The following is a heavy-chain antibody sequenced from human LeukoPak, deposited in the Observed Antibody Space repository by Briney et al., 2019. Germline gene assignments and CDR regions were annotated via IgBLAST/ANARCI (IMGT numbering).Heavy chain of an antibody. V-gene: IGHV3-23*01. CDR2: ISGSGGST. CDR3: ARSPAELWFGELLGYYYYMDV. J-gene: IGHJ6*03. Sequence: PGGSLRLSCAASGFTFSSYAMSWVRQAPGKGLEWVSAISGSGGSTYYADSVKGRFTISRDNSKNTLYLQMNSLRAEDTAVYYCARSPAELWFGELLGYYYYMDVWGKGTTVTISS. CDR1: GFTFSSYA. D-gene: IGHD3-10*01.